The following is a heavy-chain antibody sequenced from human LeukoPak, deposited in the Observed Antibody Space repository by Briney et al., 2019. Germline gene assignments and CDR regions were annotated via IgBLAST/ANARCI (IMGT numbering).Heavy chain of an antibody. D-gene: IGHD1-1*01. V-gene: IGHV2-5*02. CDR2: IYWDDDK. CDR1: GFSLSTSGVG. Sequence: KESGPTLVKPTQTLTLTCTFSGFSLSTSGVGVGWIRQPPGQALEWLALIYWDDDKSYSPSLKSRLTITKDTSKNLVVLTMTNMDPVDTATYYCAHGTTSSPVDYWGQGTLVTVSS. CDR3: AHGTTSSPVDY. J-gene: IGHJ4*02.